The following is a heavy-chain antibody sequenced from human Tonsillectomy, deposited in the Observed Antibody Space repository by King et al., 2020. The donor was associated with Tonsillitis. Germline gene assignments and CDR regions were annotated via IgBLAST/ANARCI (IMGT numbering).Heavy chain of an antibody. V-gene: IGHV4-34*01. CDR3: ARSPKLAFDI. J-gene: IGHJ3*02. Sequence: VQLQQWGAGLLKPSETLSLTCAVYGGSFSGYYWSWIRQPPGKGLEWIGEINHSGSTNYNPSLEGQVTISVDTSKNQFSLKLSSVTAADTAVYYCARSPKLAFDIWGQGTMVTVSS. CDR2: INHSGST. CDR1: GGSFSGYY. D-gene: IGHD5-24*01.